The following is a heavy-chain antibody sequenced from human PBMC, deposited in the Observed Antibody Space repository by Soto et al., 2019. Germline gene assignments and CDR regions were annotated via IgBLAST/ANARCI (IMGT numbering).Heavy chain of an antibody. CDR3: AREGGEWLRYFDY. CDR1: GGSISHYY. V-gene: IGHV4-59*01. CDR2: IYYSGTT. Sequence: TSETLSLTCTVSGGSISHYYWSWIRQPPGKGLEWIGYIYYSGTTNYNPSLKSRVTISVDTSKNQFSLKLSSVTAADTAVYYCAREGGEWLRYFDYWGQGALVTVSS. D-gene: IGHD5-12*01. J-gene: IGHJ4*02.